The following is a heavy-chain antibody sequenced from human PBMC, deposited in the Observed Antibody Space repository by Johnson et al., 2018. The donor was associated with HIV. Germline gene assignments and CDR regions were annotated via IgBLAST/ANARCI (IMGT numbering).Heavy chain of an antibody. Sequence: QVQLVESGGGVVQPGRSLRLSCAASGFIFSDYAMLWVRQAPGKGLEWVAVIWDDGSKKYYVDSVKGRFTISRDNSKNTLYLQMNSLRAEDTAIYYCAKGRGGGEAFDIWGQGTMVTVSS. J-gene: IGHJ3*02. CDR1: GFIFSDYA. V-gene: IGHV3-33*06. CDR2: IWDDGSKK. CDR3: AKGRGGGEAFDI.